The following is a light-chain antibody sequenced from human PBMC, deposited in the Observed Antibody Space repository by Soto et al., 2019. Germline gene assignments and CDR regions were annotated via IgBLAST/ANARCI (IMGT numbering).Light chain of an antibody. CDR3: LPESGFPLT. CDR2: AAS. CDR1: QDIRED. J-gene: IGKJ4*01. V-gene: IGKV1-6*01. Sequence: AIQMTQSPSSLSASVGDRVTITCRATQDIREDLGWYQQKPGKAPKLLIYAASSLQSEVPSRFSGSGSGTQFALPIRVLEAEDLAPYCCLPESGFPLTFCGGTKVEIK.